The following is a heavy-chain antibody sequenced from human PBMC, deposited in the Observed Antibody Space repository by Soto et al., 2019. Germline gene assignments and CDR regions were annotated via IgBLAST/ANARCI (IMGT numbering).Heavy chain of an antibody. Sequence: SETLSLTCTVSGGSIISGDYYWSLIRQPPGKGLEWIGYIYYSGSTYYNPSLKSRVTISVDTSKNQFSLKLSSVTAADTAVYYCAYYSSGRAFDIWGQGTMVTVSS. J-gene: IGHJ3*02. CDR3: AYYSSGRAFDI. CDR1: GGSIISGDYY. D-gene: IGHD6-19*01. V-gene: IGHV4-30-4*01. CDR2: IYYSGST.